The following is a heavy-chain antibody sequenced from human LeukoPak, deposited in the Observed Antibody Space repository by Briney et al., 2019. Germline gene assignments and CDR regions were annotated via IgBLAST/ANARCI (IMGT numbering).Heavy chain of an antibody. CDR1: GFTFSSSA. V-gene: IGHV3-23*05. D-gene: IGHD1-26*01. J-gene: IGHJ4*02. Sequence: GGSLRLSCAASGFTFSSSAMSWVRQAPGKGLEWVSGITRSAYSTNYADSAKGRFTISRDNSKNTLYLQMNSLTVEDTAVYYCAKTSTDGATTDYWGQGTLVTVSS. CDR3: AKTSTDGATTDY. CDR2: ITRSAYST.